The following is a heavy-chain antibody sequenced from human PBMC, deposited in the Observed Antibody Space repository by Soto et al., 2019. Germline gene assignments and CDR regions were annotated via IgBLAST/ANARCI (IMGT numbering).Heavy chain of an antibody. D-gene: IGHD3-22*01. CDR1: GFTFSSYA. CDR3: AKVRYYDSSGRHFDY. Sequence: GWSLRLSCAASGFTFSSYAMSWVRQAPGKGLEWVSAISGSGGSTYYADSVKGRFTISRDNSKNTLYLQMNSLRAEDTAVYYCAKVRYYDSSGRHFDYWGQGTLVTVSS. J-gene: IGHJ4*02. V-gene: IGHV3-23*01. CDR2: ISGSGGST.